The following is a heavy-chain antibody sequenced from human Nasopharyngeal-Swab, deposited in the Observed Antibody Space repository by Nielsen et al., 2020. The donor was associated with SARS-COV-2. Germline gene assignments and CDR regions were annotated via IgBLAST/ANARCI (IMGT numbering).Heavy chain of an antibody. CDR3: ASTPLDSSGYYYAFHY. CDR2: ISYDGSNK. J-gene: IGHJ4*02. Sequence: GGPLRPSCAASGFTFSRYTMHWVRQAPGKGLEWVAVISYDGSNKYYADSVKGRFTISRDISKNTLYLQMNSLRAEDTAVFYCASTPLDSSGYYYAFHYWGRGTLVTVSS. D-gene: IGHD3-22*01. CDR1: GFTFSRYT. V-gene: IGHV3-30-3*01.